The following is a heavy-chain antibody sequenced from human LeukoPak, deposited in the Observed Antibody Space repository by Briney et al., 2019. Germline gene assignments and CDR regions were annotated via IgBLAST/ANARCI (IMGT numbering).Heavy chain of an antibody. CDR1: GGSISSSSYY. Sequence: PSETLSLTCTVSGGSISSSSYYWGWLRQPPGKGLEWIGSIYYSGSTYYNPSLKSRVTISVDTSKNQFSLKLSSVTAADTAVYDCARRDSSAGYFDYWGQGTLVTVSS. CDR3: ARRDSSAGYFDY. J-gene: IGHJ4*02. CDR2: IYYSGST. V-gene: IGHV4-39*01. D-gene: IGHD6-19*01.